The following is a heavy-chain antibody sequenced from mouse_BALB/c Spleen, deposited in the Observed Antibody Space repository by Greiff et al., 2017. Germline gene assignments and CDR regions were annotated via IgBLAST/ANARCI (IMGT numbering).Heavy chain of an antibody. J-gene: IGHJ4*01. V-gene: IGHV5-9-3*01. Sequence: EVQLVESGGGLVKPGGSLKLSCAASGFTFSSYAMSWVRQTPEKRLEWVATISSGGSYTYYPDSVKGRFTISRDNAKNTLYLQMSSLRSEDTAMYYCARLTGSHYYAMDYWGQGTSVTVSS. D-gene: IGHD4-1*01. CDR2: ISSGGSYT. CDR3: ARLTGSHYYAMDY. CDR1: GFTFSSYA.